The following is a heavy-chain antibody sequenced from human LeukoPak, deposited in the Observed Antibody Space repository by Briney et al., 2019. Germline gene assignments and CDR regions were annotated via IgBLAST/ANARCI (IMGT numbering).Heavy chain of an antibody. CDR1: GGSVSSYY. CDR3: ARWDSGSYFLDY. CDR2: IYYSGST. D-gene: IGHD1-26*01. Sequence: SETLSLTCTVSGGSVSSYYWNWIRQPPGKGLEWIGYIYYSGSTNYNPSLKSRVTISIDTSKNQFSLKLNSVTAADTAVYYCARWDSGSYFLDYWGHGTLVTVSS. V-gene: IGHV4-59*02. J-gene: IGHJ4*01.